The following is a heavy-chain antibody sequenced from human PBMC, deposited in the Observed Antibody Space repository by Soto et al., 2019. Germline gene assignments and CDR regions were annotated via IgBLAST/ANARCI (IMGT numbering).Heavy chain of an antibody. V-gene: IGHV4-39*01. CDR1: GGSISSSSYY. CDR2: IYYSGST. J-gene: IGHJ5*02. D-gene: IGHD6-13*01. Sequence: SETLSLTCSVSGGSISSSSYYWGWIRQPPGKGLEWIGSIYYSGSTYYNPSLKSRVTISVDTSKNQFSLKLSSVTAADTAVYYCARQKQQLRFRPFDPWGQGTLVTVSS. CDR3: ARQKQQLRFRPFDP.